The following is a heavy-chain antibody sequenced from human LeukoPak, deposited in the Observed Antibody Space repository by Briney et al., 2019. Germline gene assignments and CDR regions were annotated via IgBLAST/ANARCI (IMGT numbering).Heavy chain of an antibody. V-gene: IGHV4-31*03. CDR1: GGSISSGGYY. CDR3: ARDIGIPWFGELLHNWFDP. CDR2: IYYSGST. Sequence: SETLSLTCTVSGGSISSGGYYWSWIRQHPGKGLEWIGYIYYSGSTYYNPSLKSRVTISVDTSKNQFSLKLSSVTAADTAVYYCARDIGIPWFGELLHNWFDPWGQGTLVTVSS. D-gene: IGHD3-10*01. J-gene: IGHJ5*02.